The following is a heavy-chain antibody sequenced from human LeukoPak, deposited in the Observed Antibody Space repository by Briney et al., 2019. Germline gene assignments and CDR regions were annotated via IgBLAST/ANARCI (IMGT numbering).Heavy chain of an antibody. Sequence: KPSETLSLTCTVSGGSISSGSYYWSWIRQPPGKGLEWIGYIYYSGSTNYNPSLKSRVTISVDTSKNQFSLKLSSVTAADTAVYYCARGQYSSSWYLDYWGQGTLVTVSS. V-gene: IGHV4-61*01. J-gene: IGHJ4*02. CDR1: GGSISSGSYY. D-gene: IGHD6-13*01. CDR2: IYYSGST. CDR3: ARGQYSSSWYLDY.